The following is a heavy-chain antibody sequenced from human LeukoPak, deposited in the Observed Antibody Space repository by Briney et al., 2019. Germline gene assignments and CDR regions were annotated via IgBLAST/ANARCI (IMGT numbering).Heavy chain of an antibody. D-gene: IGHD5-12*01. CDR2: MNPNSGNT. J-gene: IGHJ6*03. Sequence: ASVKVSCNASGYTFTSYDINWVRQATGQGLEWMGWMNPNSGNTGYAQKFQGRVTITRNTSISTAYMELSSLRSEDTAVYYCAREYSGYAIVRNDYYYYYYMDVWGKGTTVTVSS. CDR3: AREYSGYAIVRNDYYYYYYMDV. V-gene: IGHV1-8*03. CDR1: GYTFTSYD.